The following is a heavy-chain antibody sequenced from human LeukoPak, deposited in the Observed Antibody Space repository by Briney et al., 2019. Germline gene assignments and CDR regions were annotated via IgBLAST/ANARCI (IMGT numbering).Heavy chain of an antibody. CDR2: INTNTGNP. Sequence: GASVKVSCKASGYTFTSYDINWVRQAPGQGLEWMGWINTNTGNPTYAQGFTGRFVFSLDTSVSTAYLQISSLKAEDTAVYYCARGQLLSIAARPGRPLDVWGKGTTVTVSS. J-gene: IGHJ6*04. CDR3: ARGQLLSIAARPGRPLDV. D-gene: IGHD6-6*01. CDR1: GYTFTSYD. V-gene: IGHV7-4-1*02.